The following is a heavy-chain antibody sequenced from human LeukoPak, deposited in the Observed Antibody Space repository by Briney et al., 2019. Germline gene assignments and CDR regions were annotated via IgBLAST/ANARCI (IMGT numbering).Heavy chain of an antibody. V-gene: IGHV3-21*01. Sequence: GGSLRLSCAASGFTFSTYGVNWVRQAPGKGLEWVSSIGTSGSYIYYTDSVKGRFTISRDNAKNSLYLQMNSLRAEDTAVYYCAKEGGVYSTPYYMDVWGKGTTVTVSS. CDR2: IGTSGSYI. CDR3: AKEGGVYSTPYYMDV. D-gene: IGHD1-26*01. CDR1: GFTFSTYG. J-gene: IGHJ6*03.